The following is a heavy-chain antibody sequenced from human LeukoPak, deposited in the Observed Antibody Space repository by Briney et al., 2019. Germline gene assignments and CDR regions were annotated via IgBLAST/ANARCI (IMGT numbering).Heavy chain of an antibody. D-gene: IGHD3-3*01. CDR3: ARGEGVYDFWSGSLRNYYYYYYMDV. CDR1: GGTFSSYA. J-gene: IGHJ6*03. CDR2: IIPIFGIA. Sequence: SVKVSCKASGGTFSSYAISWVRQAPGQGLEWMGGIIPIFGIANYAQKFQGRVTITADESTSTAYVELGSLRSEDTAVYYCARGEGVYDFWSGSLRNYYYYYYMDVWGKGTTVTVSS. V-gene: IGHV1-69*13.